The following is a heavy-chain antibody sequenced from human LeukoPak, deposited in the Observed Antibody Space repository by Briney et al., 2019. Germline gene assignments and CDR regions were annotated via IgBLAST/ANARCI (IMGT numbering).Heavy chain of an antibody. CDR2: IYYSGST. CDR3: AREGDASDI. V-gene: IGHV4-59*01. J-gene: IGHJ3*02. Sequence: SETLSLTCTVSGGSISSYYWSWIRQPPGKGLEWIGYIYYSGSTNYNPSLKSRVTMSVDTSKNQFSLKLSSVTAADTAVYYCAREGDASDIWGQGTMVTVSS. CDR1: GGSISSYY.